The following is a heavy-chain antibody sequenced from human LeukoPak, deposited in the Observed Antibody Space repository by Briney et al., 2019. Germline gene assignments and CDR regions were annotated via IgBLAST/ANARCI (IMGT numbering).Heavy chain of an antibody. Sequence: SETLSLTCTVSGGALTNYYWSWVRQSPEGRLECMGFIYYGGSTYYNPSLRGRATISVDTSKNQFSLSLNSVTAADTAVYYCVRESDWLFDHWGQGTLVTVSS. CDR1: GGALTNYY. CDR3: VRESDWLFDH. D-gene: IGHD3-9*01. J-gene: IGHJ4*02. V-gene: IGHV4-59*01. CDR2: IYYGGST.